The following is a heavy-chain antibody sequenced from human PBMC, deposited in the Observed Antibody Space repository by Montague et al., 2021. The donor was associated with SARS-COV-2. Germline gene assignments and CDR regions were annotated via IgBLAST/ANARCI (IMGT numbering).Heavy chain of an antibody. J-gene: IGHJ4*02. Sequence: SLRLSCAASGFTFSSYSMNWVRQAPGKGLEWVSSISSSSSYIYYADSVKGRFTISRDNAKNSLYLQMNSLRAEDTAVYYCARDRGSIYCGGDCYTPCFGYWGQGTLVTVSS. V-gene: IGHV3-21*01. CDR1: GFTFSSYS. CDR2: ISSSSSYI. CDR3: ARDRGSIYCGGDCYTPCFGY. D-gene: IGHD2-21*02.